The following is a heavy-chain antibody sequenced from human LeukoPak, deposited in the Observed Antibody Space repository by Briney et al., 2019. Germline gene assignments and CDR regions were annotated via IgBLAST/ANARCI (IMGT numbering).Heavy chain of an antibody. V-gene: IGHV3-23*01. CDR3: AKDWGLWVSAQWGES. CDR1: GFTFSSYT. CDR2: ITTSDGNT. D-gene: IGHD3-16*01. J-gene: IGHJ5*02. Sequence: GGSLRLSCAASGFTFSSYTMSWVRQAPGKGLEWVSTITTSDGNTYYAGSVKGRFTVSRDNSKNTLFLQMNSLRAEDTAVYYCAKDWGLWVSAQWGESWGRGTLVTVSS.